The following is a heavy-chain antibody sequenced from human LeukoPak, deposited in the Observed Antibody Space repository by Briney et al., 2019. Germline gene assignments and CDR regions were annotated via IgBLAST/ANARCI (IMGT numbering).Heavy chain of an antibody. CDR3: ARARYSSGSDP. D-gene: IGHD6-19*01. J-gene: IGHJ5*02. CDR1: GFTFSSYA. Sequence: GGSLRLSCAASGFTFSSYAMHWVRQAPGKGLEWVAVISYDGSNKYYADSVKGRFTISRDNAKNSLYLQMNSLRAEDTAVYYCARARYSSGSDPWGQGTLVTVSS. V-gene: IGHV3-30-3*01. CDR2: ISYDGSNK.